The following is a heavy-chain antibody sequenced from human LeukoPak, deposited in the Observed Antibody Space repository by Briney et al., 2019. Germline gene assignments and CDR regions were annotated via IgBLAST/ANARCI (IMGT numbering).Heavy chain of an antibody. Sequence: PGGSLRLSCAASGFTFSAYVMHWVRQAPGKGLEWVAFISYDGSDEYIADSVKGRLTVSRDNSKDTMYLQMNSLTAEDTAVYYCARGYGSNGYYVPFGYWGQGTLVTVSS. D-gene: IGHD3-22*01. CDR1: GFTFSAYV. J-gene: IGHJ4*02. V-gene: IGHV3-30*04. CDR3: ARGYGSNGYYVPFGY. CDR2: ISYDGSDE.